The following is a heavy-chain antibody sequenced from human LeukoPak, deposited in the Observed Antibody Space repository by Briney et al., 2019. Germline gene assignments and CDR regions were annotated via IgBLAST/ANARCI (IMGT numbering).Heavy chain of an antibody. J-gene: IGHJ6*03. D-gene: IGHD2-2*01. Sequence: PSETLSLTCTVSGGSISSGSYYWGWIRQPAGKGLEWIGRIYTSGSTNYNPSLKSRVTISVDTSKNQFSLKLSSVTAADTAAYYCARDRPVYCSSTSCYYYYMDVWGKGTTVTVSS. CDR2: IYTSGST. CDR1: GGSISSGSYY. CDR3: ARDRPVYCSSTSCYYYYMDV. V-gene: IGHV4-61*02.